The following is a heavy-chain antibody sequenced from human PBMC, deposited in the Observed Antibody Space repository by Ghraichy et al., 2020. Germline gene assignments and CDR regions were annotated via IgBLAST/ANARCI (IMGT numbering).Heavy chain of an antibody. CDR1: GFTFISYA. D-gene: IGHD4-11*01. V-gene: IGHV3-23*01. CDR2: ISGSGGST. Sequence: GGSLRLSCAASGFTFISYAMSWFRQAPGKGLDWFSAISGSGGSTYYADSVKGRFTISRDNSKTTLYQQMNSLRAEDTAVYYCAKDSNYGTGDYWGQGTLVTFSS. CDR3: AKDSNYGTGDY. J-gene: IGHJ4*02.